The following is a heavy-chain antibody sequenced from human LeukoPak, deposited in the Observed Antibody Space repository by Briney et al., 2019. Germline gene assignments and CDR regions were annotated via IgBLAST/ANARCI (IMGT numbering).Heavy chain of an antibody. J-gene: IGHJ4*02. Sequence: SETLSLTCAVYGGSFSGYYWSWIRQPPGKGLEWIGYIYYSGSTDYNPSLKSRVTISVDTSKNQFSLKLSSVTAADTAVYYCARNYGEIDYWGQGTLVTVSS. V-gene: IGHV4-59*01. CDR2: IYYSGST. CDR3: ARNYGEIDY. CDR1: GGSFSGYY. D-gene: IGHD4-17*01.